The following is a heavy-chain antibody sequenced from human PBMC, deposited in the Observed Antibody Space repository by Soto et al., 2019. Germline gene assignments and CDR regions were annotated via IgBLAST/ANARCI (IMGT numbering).Heavy chain of an antibody. CDR2: VFSSVSA. CDR3: ARDGMTTGDS. Sequence: SETLSLTCIVSGVSVRSYTWSWVRQPANKGLEWIGRVFSSVSATYNPSLKSRVSISMDTPENRISLKLDSVTAADAGVYFCARDGMTTGDSWGPGTLVTVSS. CDR1: GVSVRSYT. J-gene: IGHJ4*02. V-gene: IGHV4-4*07. D-gene: IGHD3-9*01.